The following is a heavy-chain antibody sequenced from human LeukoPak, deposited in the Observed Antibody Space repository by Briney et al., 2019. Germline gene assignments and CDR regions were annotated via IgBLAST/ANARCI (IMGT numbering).Heavy chain of an antibody. V-gene: IGHV3-30*04. CDR1: GFTFSNYA. CDR2: ISYEGSEK. J-gene: IGHJ4*02. Sequence: PGGSLRLSCAASGFTFSNYAMHWVRQAPGKGLEWVSIISYEGSEKYYADSVKGRLTISRDNSRNTLYLQMNSLRAEDTAVYYCAKDTTVVTNTNFDYWGQGTLVTVSS. CDR3: AKDTTVVTNTNFDY. D-gene: IGHD4-23*01.